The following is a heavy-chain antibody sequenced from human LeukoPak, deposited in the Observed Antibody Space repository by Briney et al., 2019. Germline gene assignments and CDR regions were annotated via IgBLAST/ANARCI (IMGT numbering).Heavy chain of an antibody. J-gene: IGHJ5*02. CDR3: AKSEQQLGPRRWFDP. CDR1: GYSISSGYY. Sequence: SETLSLTCAVSGYSISSGYYWGWIRQPPGKGLEWIGSNYHSGSTYYNPSLKSRVTISVDTSKNQFSLKLSSVTAADTAVYYCAKSEQQLGPRRWFDPWGQGTLVTVSS. CDR2: NYHSGST. D-gene: IGHD6-13*01. V-gene: IGHV4-38-2*01.